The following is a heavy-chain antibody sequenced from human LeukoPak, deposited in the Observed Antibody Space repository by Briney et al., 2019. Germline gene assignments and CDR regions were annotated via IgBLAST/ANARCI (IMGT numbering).Heavy chain of an antibody. CDR3: ASHGRFFEWSIEY. CDR1: GYFITSDYY. V-gene: IGHV4-38-2*02. CDR2: IYHSGST. J-gene: IGHJ4*02. Sequence: SETLSLTCTVSGYFITSDYYWGWIRPPPGKGLEWIGSIYHSGSTYYNPSLKSRVTISVDTFKNQFSLKLSSVTAADTAVYYCASHGRFFEWSIEYWGQGAQVTVSS. D-gene: IGHD3-3*01.